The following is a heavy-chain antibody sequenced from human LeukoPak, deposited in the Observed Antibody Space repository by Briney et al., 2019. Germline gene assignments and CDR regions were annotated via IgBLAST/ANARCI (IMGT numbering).Heavy chain of an antibody. D-gene: IGHD3-10*01. Sequence: GGSLRLSCAASGFTVSSNYMSWVRQAPGKGLEWVSVIYSGGSTYYADSVKGRFTISRDNSKNTLYLQMNSLRAEDTAVYYCAKDWQYYYGSGSSALYYGMDVWGQGTTVTVSS. CDR2: IYSGGST. J-gene: IGHJ6*02. CDR3: AKDWQYYYGSGSSALYYGMDV. V-gene: IGHV3-66*01. CDR1: GFTVSSNY.